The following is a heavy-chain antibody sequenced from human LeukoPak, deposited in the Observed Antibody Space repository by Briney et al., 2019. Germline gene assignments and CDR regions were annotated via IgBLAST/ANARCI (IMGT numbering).Heavy chain of an antibody. CDR3: AKDIGVPAAFDAFDI. D-gene: IGHD2-2*01. V-gene: IGHV3-9*01. CDR2: ISWNSGSI. CDR1: GFTFDDYA. J-gene: IGHJ3*02. Sequence: GRSLRLSCAASGFTFDDYAMHWVRQAPGKGLEWVSGISWNSGSIGYADSVKGRFTISRDNAKNSLYLQMNSLRAEDTALYYCAKDIGVPAAFDAFDIWGQGTMVTVSS.